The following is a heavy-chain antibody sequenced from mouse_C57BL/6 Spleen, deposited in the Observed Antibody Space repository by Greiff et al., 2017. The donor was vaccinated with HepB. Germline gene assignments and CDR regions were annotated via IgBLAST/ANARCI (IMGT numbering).Heavy chain of an antibody. J-gene: IGHJ3*01. Sequence: VQLKESGGGLVQPGGSLSLSCAASGFTFTDYYMSWVRQPPGKALEWLGFIRNKANGYTTEYSASVKGRFTISRDNSQSILYLQMNALRAEDSATYYCASYYYYGSSLAYWGQGTLVTVSA. V-gene: IGHV7-3*01. CDR2: IRNKANGYTT. D-gene: IGHD1-1*01. CDR1: GFTFTDYY. CDR3: ASYYYYGSSLAY.